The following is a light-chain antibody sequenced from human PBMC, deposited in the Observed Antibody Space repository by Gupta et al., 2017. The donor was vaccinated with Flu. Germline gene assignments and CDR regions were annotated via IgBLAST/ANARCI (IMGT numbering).Light chain of an antibody. CDR2: GAA. V-gene: IGKV3-15*01. Sequence: EIVMTQSPVTLSVSPGERATLSCRASQSISSNLAWYQHKPGRAPRLLIYGAATRSTGIADRFSGSGSGTEFTLTISSRESEDFALYYCQQYDYWPPLTFGQGTRVEI. CDR1: QSISSN. J-gene: IGKJ5*01. CDR3: QQYDYWPPLT.